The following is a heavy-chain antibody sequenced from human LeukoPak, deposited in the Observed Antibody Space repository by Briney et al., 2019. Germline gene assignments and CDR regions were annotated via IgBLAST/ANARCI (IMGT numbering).Heavy chain of an antibody. D-gene: IGHD3-3*01. V-gene: IGHV1-18*01. CDR1: GYTFTSYG. CDR3: ARAYFWGGYVFWDY. CDR2: ISAYNGNT. Sequence: ASVKVSCKASGYTFTSYGISWVRQAPGQGLEWMGWISAYNGNTNYAQKLLGRVTMTTDTSTSTAYMELRSLRSDDTAVYYCARAYFWGGYVFWDYWGQGTLVTVSS. J-gene: IGHJ4*02.